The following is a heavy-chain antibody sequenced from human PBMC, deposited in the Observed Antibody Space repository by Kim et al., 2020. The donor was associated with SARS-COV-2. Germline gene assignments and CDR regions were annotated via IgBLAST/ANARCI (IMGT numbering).Heavy chain of an antibody. Sequence: STRYATTGKGRFTISRGNAKNTVYRERDSLRAEDTAVYYCARYQSYGFDVWGQGTTVTVSS. CDR3: ARYQSYGFDV. J-gene: IGHJ6*02. V-gene: IGHV3-74*01. CDR2: ST.